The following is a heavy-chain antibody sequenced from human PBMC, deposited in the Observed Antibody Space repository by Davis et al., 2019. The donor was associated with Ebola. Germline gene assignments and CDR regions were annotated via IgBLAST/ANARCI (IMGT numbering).Heavy chain of an antibody. CDR3: ARASLLWFGEAQFDY. CDR2: ISGSGGST. D-gene: IGHD3-10*01. CDR1: GFTFSSYA. Sequence: PGGSLRLSCAASGFTFSSYAMSWVRQAPGKGLEWVSAISGSGGSTYYADSVKGRFTISRDNSKNTLYLQMNSLRAEDTAVYYCARASLLWFGEAQFDYWGQGTLVTVSS. J-gene: IGHJ4*02. V-gene: IGHV3-23*01.